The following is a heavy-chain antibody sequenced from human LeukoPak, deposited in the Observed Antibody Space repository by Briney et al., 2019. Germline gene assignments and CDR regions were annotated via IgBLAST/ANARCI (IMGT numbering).Heavy chain of an antibody. D-gene: IGHD2-15*01. J-gene: IGHJ4*02. CDR2: ISGNGGST. CDR3: AKDRLRYCSGGGCYSPVDY. V-gene: IGHV3-23*01. CDR1: GFTFGTYG. Sequence: SGGTLRLSCAAYGFTFGTYGMNWVRQAPGKGLEWLSAISGNGGSTYYADSVKGRFTISRDNSKNTLYLQMNSLRAEDTAIFYCAKDRLRYCSGGGCYSPVDYWGQGTLVTASS.